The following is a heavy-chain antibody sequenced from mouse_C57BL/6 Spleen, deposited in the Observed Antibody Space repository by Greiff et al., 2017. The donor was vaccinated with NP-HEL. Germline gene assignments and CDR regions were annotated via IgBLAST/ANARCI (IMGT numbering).Heavy chain of an antibody. CDR2: IDPSDSYT. J-gene: IGHJ4*01. Sequence: QVQLQQPGAELVKPGASVKLSCKASGYTFTSYWMQWVKQRPGQGLEWIGEIDPSDSYTNYNQKFKGKATLTVDTSSSTAYMQLSSLTSEDSAVYYCAREGMGSSSYYYAMDYWGQGTSVTVSS. CDR1: GYTFTSYW. D-gene: IGHD1-1*01. V-gene: IGHV1-50*01. CDR3: AREGMGSSSYYYAMDY.